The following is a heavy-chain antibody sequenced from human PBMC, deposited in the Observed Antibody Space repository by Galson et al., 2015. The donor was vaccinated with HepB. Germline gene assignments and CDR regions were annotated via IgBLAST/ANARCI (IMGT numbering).Heavy chain of an antibody. CDR1: GFTFTNYG. D-gene: IGHD4-11*01. CDR3: AKGGTTATPWGY. CDR2: VSHDGNFK. Sequence: SLRLSCAASGFTFTNYGMHWVRQAPGKGLEWVAVVSHDGNFKDYADSVKGRFTISRDNSKNTLYLEMNSLRPEDTAVYYCAKGGTTATPWGYWGQGTLVTVSS. V-gene: IGHV3-30*18. J-gene: IGHJ4*02.